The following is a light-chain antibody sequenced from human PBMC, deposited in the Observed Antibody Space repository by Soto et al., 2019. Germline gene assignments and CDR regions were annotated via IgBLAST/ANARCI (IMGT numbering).Light chain of an antibody. Sequence: QSVLTQPPSASGSPGQSVTISCTGTSSDVGRYNYISWYQQRPGKAPKLIIYEVSKRPSGVPDRLSGFKYGNTASLTVSGLQAEDAADYYCRSYAGNRRYVLGTGTKVTV. CDR3: RSYAGNRRYV. J-gene: IGLJ1*01. V-gene: IGLV2-8*01. CDR2: EVS. CDR1: SSDVGRYNY.